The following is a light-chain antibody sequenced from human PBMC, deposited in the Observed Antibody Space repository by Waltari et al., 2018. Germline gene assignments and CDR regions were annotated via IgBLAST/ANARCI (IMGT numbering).Light chain of an antibody. J-gene: IGLJ1*01. CDR1: RSQLRGYNS. CDR3: TSYTSSSTYV. CDR2: DVN. V-gene: IGLV2-14*03. Sequence: QSALTQPASAFGPPRQPFTIPCTGTRSQLRGYNSVSWYQHHPGKAPKLVIYDVNKRPSGVSDRFSGSKSGNTASLTISGLQTEDEADYYCTSYTSSSTYVFGIGTKVTVL.